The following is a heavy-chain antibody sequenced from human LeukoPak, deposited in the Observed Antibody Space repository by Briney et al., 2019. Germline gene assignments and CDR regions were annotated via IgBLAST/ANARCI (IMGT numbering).Heavy chain of an antibody. J-gene: IGHJ4*02. CDR3: AREIFVYSTSIEY. Sequence: PGRSLRLSCAASGFTFSGYGMHWVRQAPRKGLEWVAVICYDGSDKYYADSVKGPVTISRDNSKTRLNLKMTSLRVEATVMYSCAREIFVYSTSIEYWGQGKLVTVSS. D-gene: IGHD4-11*01. CDR2: ICYDGSDK. CDR1: GFTFSGYG. V-gene: IGHV3-33*01.